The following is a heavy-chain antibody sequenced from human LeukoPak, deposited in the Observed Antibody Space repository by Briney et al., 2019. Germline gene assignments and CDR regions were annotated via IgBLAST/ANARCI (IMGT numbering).Heavy chain of an antibody. J-gene: IGHJ2*01. D-gene: IGHD3-16*02. CDR1: GGSFSGYY. V-gene: IGHV4-34*01. CDR3: ARDLVNRSYWYFDL. CDR2: INHSGST. Sequence: PSETLSLTCAVYGGSFSGYYWSWIRQPPGKGLEWIGEINHSGSTNYNPSLKSRVTISVDTSKNQFSLKLSSVTAADTAVYYCARDLVNRSYWYFDLWGRGTLVTVSS.